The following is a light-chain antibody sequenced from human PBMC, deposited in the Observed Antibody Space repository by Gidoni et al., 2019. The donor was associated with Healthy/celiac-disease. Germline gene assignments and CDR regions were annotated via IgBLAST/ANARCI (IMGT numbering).Light chain of an antibody. Sequence: QSVLTQPPSASGTPGQRVTISCSGSSSNIGSNTVNWYQQLPATAPKPLIYSNNQRPSGVPDRFSGSKSGTSASLAISGLQSEDEADYYCAAWDDSLNGWVFGGGTKLTVL. CDR2: SNN. CDR3: AAWDDSLNGWV. CDR1: SSNIGSNT. J-gene: IGLJ3*02. V-gene: IGLV1-44*01.